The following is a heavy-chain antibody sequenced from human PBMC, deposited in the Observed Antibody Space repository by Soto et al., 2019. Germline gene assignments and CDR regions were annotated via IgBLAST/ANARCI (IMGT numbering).Heavy chain of an antibody. CDR3: ARVSASGWHVNGRDYFDS. V-gene: IGHV3-11*01. CDR2: ISSREVTI. Sequence: QVQLVESGGGLVKPGGSLRLSCAASGFTFSNYYMAWIRQAPGKGLECFSYISSREVTIYYADSVKGRFTISRDNTKNSLYLQMSSLRDEDTGLYYCARVSASGWHVNGRDYFDSWGQGTLVTVSS. J-gene: IGHJ4*02. CDR1: GFTFSNYY. D-gene: IGHD6-19*01.